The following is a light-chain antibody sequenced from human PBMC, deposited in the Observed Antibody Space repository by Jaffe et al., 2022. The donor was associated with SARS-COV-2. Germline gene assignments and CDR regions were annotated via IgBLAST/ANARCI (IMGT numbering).Light chain of an antibody. CDR3: LQDYDYPIT. CDR1: QDIKTD. V-gene: IGKV1-6*01. J-gene: IGKJ5*01. Sequence: AIQMTQSPSSLSASVGDRVTITCRASQDIKTDLGWYQQKPGRAPKFLIYAVSSLQSGVPSRFSGSGSGTDFTLTISSLQPEDFATYYCLQDYDYPITFGQGTRLEIK. CDR2: AVS.